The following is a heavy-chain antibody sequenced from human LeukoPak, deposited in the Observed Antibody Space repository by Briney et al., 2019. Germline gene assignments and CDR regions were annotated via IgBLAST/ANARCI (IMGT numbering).Heavy chain of an antibody. D-gene: IGHD6-13*01. CDR2: IYTSGST. V-gene: IGHV4-4*07. CDR1: GDSISGFY. J-gene: IGHJ4*02. CDR3: ARDVIAAPGTADY. Sequence: TPSGTLSLTRSVSGDSISGFYWSWIRLPAGKGLEWIGRIYTSGSTNYNPSLKSRVTMSVDTSQNQFSLKLSSVTAADTAVYYCARDVIAAPGTADYWGQGTLVTVSS.